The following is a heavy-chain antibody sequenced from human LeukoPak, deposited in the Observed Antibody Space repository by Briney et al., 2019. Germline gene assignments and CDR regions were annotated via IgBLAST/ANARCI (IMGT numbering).Heavy chain of an antibody. D-gene: IGHD3-22*01. J-gene: IGHJ4*02. CDR1: GGPFSGYF. CDR3: ARDRRRIGNYYYKSGFLDH. Sequence: SETLSLTCAVYGGPFSGYFWSWIRQPPGKGLEWIGEINHGGSINYNPSLKSRVTISAGTSKNQFSLKLTSVTAADTAVYYCARDRRRIGNYYYKSGFLDHWGQGTLVTVSS. CDR2: INHGGSI. V-gene: IGHV4-34*01.